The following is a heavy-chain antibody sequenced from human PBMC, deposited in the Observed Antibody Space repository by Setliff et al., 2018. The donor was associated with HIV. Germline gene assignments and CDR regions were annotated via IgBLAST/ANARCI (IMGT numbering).Heavy chain of an antibody. CDR3: ARAPGPYGDYNWFDP. D-gene: IGHD4-17*01. Sequence: SETLSLTCAVYGGSFSGYHWNWIRQPPGKGLEWIGEINHSGRTNYNPSLKSRVTLSVDTSKNPFSLNLRSVTAADTAMYYCARAPGPYGDYNWFDPWGQGALVTVSS. V-gene: IGHV4-34*01. CDR1: GGSFSGYH. CDR2: INHSGRT. J-gene: IGHJ5*02.